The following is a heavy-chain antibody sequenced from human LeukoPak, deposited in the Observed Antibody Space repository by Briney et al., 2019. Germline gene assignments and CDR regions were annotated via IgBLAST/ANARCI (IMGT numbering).Heavy chain of an antibody. CDR2: ISSSSSYI. CDR3: ARARYSNSRHTWFDP. D-gene: IGHD4-11*01. CDR1: GFTFSSYS. Sequence: GXSLRLSCAASGFTFSSYSMNWVRQAPGKGLEWVSSISSSSSYIYYADSVKGRFTISRDNAKNSLYLQMNSLRAEDTAVYYCARARYSNSRHTWFDPWGQGTLVTVSS. J-gene: IGHJ5*02. V-gene: IGHV3-21*01.